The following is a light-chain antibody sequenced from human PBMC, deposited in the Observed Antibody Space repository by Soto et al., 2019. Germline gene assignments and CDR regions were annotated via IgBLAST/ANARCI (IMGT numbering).Light chain of an antibody. CDR2: VAS. CDR1: QSANSN. CDR3: QQYNAWPLT. V-gene: IGKV3-15*01. Sequence: EIVMTQSPATLSVSPGERVTLSCRASQSANSNLAWYQQKPGQTPKLLIYVASTRATGIPARFSGSGSGTEFTLTISSLQSEDFAIYYCQQYNAWPLTFRGGTKVEFK. J-gene: IGKJ4*01.